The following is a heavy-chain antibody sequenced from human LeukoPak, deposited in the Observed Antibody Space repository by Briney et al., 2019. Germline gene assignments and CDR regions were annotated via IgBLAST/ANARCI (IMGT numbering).Heavy chain of an antibody. CDR3: ARDRFHYSDTPHSWFDP. V-gene: IGHV1-18*01. CDR2: ISAYNGNT. CDR1: GYTFTSYG. J-gene: IGHJ5*02. Sequence: ASVKVSCKASGYTFTSYGISWVRQAPGQGLEWMGWISAYNGNTNYAQKLQGRVTMTTDTSTSTAYMELRSLRSDDTAVYYCARDRFHYSDTPHSWFDPWGQGTLVTVSS. D-gene: IGHD3-22*01.